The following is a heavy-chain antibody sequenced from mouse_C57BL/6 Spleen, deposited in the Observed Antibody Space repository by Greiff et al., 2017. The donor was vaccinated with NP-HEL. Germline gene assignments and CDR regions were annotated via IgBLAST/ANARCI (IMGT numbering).Heavy chain of an antibody. CDR2: ISNLAYSI. V-gene: IGHV5-15*04. CDR3: ARRSTTVVATDWYFDV. J-gene: IGHJ1*03. D-gene: IGHD1-1*01. CDR1: GFTFSDYG. Sequence: EVQVEESGGGLVQPGGSLKLSCAASGFTFSDYGMAWVRQAPRKGPEWVAFISNLAYSIYYADTVTGRFTISRENAKNTLYLEMSSLRSEDTAMYYCARRSTTVVATDWYFDVWGTGTTVTVSS.